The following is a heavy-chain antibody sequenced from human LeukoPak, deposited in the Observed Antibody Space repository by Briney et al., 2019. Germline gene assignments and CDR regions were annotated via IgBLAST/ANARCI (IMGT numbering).Heavy chain of an antibody. CDR1: RYTFTSYG. CDR3: ARGGGSGSRYAFDI. CDR2: ISAYNGNT. J-gene: IGHJ3*02. V-gene: IGHV1-18*01. D-gene: IGHD1-26*01. Sequence: ASVKVSCKASRYTFTSYGISWVRQATGQGRERMGWISAYNGNTNYAQKRKGRVTMTTDTSTSTAYMELRSLRSGDTAVYYCARGGGSGSRYAFDIWGQGTMVTVSS.